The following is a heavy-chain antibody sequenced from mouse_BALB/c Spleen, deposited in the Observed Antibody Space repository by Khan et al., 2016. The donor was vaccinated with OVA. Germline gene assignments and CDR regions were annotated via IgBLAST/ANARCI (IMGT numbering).Heavy chain of an antibody. J-gene: IGHJ3*01. CDR2: IDPAHGDV. CDR1: GFNIKDTY. V-gene: IGHV14-3*02. Sequence: VQLQQSGADFVKPGASVKLSCTASGFNIKDTYMHWINQRPQQGLVWIGRIDPAHGDVRYDPKFQDKATIAADASSNTAYLQLSSLTSEDTAVYYCVSGAYSGLFADWGQGTLVTVSA. CDR3: VSGAYSGLFAD. D-gene: IGHD2-10*01.